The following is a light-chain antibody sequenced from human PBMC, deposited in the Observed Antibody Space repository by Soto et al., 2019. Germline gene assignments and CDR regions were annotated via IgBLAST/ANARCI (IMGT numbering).Light chain of an antibody. CDR1: QSVSSY. V-gene: IGKV3-11*01. CDR3: QQHSNWFSWS. Sequence: EIVLTQSPATLSLSPGERATLSCRASQSVSSYLAWYQQKPGQAPRLLIYGASTRATAVPARFSGSGSGTDFTLTINTLEPEDFAVYYCQQHSNWFSWSFGQGTKVDIK. CDR2: GAS. J-gene: IGKJ1*01.